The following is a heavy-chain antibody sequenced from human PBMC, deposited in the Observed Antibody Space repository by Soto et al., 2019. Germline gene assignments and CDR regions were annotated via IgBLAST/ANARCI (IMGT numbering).Heavy chain of an antibody. CDR1: GGSISSGGYY. CDR2: IYYSGST. V-gene: IGHV4-31*03. D-gene: IGHD2-15*01. J-gene: IGHJ6*02. CDR3: ARDRDCSGGSCYSHYYYGMDV. Sequence: PSETLSLTCTVSGGSISSGGYYWSWIRQHPGKGLEWIGYIYYSGSTYYNPSLKSRVTISVDTSKNQFSLKLSSVTAADTAVYYCARDRDCSGGSCYSHYYYGMDVWGQGTTVTVSS.